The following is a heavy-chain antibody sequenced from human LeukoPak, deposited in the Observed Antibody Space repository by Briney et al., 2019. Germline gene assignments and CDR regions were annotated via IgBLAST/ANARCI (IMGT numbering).Heavy chain of an antibody. CDR1: GFTFSSCS. CDR3: ASGQGVAAAGENIDY. D-gene: IGHD6-13*01. CDR2: ISSSSSYI. J-gene: IGHJ4*02. V-gene: IGHV3-21*01. Sequence: GGSLRLSCAASGFTFSSCSMNWVRQAPGKGLEWVSSISSSSSYIYYADSVKGRFTISRDNAKNSLYLQMNSLRAEDTAVYYCASGQGVAAAGENIDYWGQGTLVTVSS.